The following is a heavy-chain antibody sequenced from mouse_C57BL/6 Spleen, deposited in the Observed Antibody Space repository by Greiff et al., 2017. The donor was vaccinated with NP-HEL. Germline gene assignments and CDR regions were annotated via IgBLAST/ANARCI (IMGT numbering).Heavy chain of an antibody. CDR3: ARRSLLWDYCDY. V-gene: IGHV1-54*01. CDR2: INPGSGGT. Sequence: QVHVKQSGAELVRPGTSVKVSCKASGYAFTNYLIEWVKQRPGQGLEWIGVINPGSGGTNYNEKFKGKATLTADKSSSTAYMQLSSLTSEDAAVDFGARRSLLWDYCDYWGQGTTLTVSS. D-gene: IGHD2-1*01. J-gene: IGHJ2*01. CDR1: GYAFTNYL.